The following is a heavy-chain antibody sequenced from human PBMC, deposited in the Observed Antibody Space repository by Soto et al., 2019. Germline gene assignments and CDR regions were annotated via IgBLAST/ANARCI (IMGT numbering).Heavy chain of an antibody. CDR1: GFTVNSDY. V-gene: IGHV3-53*02. CDR3: ARSFDYGYIHH. CDR2: IYAGGST. Sequence: EVQLVETGGGLTQPGGSLRLSCENSGFTVNSDYMSWVRQAPGKGLEWVSIIYAGGSTYYADSVRVRFTISSYNSRNTLYLQMNSLRVEDTAVYYCARSFDYGYIHHWGQGTLVTVSS. J-gene: IGHJ4*02. D-gene: IGHD3-10*01.